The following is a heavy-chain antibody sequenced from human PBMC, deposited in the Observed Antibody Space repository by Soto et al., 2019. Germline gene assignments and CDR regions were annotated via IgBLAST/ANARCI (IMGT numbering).Heavy chain of an antibody. J-gene: IGHJ4*02. CDR3: AKDRERIATRSIDY. V-gene: IGHV3-23*01. CDR1: GFTFSSYA. CDR2: ICGSGVST. D-gene: IGHD6-6*01. Sequence: EVQLLESGGGLVQPGGSLRLSCAASGFTFSSYAMSWVRQAPGKGLEWVLGICGSGVSTYYSDSVKGRFTISRDNSKSTLYLQMNSLRAEDTAVYYCAKDRERIATRSIDYWGQGTLVTVSS.